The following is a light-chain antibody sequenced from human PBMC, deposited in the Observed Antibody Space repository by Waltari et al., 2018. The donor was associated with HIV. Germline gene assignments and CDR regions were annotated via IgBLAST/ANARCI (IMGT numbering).Light chain of an antibody. V-gene: IGLV3-25*03. CDR2: KDT. J-gene: IGLJ2*01. CDR1: AWTKQH. CDR3: QSADTSGKYVV. Sequence: SYELTQSSSVSVSPGQTATITCSEDAWTKQHAYWYHQRPGQAPLLVIFKDTERPSGVPERFSGSSSGTTVTLKISGVEAEDEGDYYCQSADTSGKYVVFGGGTKVTVL.